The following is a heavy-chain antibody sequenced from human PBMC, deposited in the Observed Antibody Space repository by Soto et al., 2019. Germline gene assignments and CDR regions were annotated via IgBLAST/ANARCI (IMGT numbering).Heavy chain of an antibody. CDR3: ARDEMSKTYYDFWSGYYRAPNDAFDI. D-gene: IGHD3-3*01. J-gene: IGHJ3*02. CDR1: GYTFTSYG. Sequence: SVKVSCKASGYTFTSYGISWVRQAPGQGLEWMGWISAYNGNTNYAQKLQGRVTMTTDTSTSTAYMELRSLRSDDTAVYYCARDEMSKTYYDFWSGYYRAPNDAFDIWGQGTMVTVSS. CDR2: ISAYNGNT. V-gene: IGHV1-18*04.